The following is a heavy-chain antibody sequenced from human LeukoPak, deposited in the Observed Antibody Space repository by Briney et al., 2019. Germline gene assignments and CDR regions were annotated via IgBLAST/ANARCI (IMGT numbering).Heavy chain of an antibody. D-gene: IGHD3-22*01. Sequence: ASVKVSCKASVGTFSSYAISWVRQAPGQGLEWMGRIIPIFGTANYAQKFQGRVTITTDESTSTAYMELSSLRSEDTAVYYCARGAYDSSGYRRRTYYFDYWGQGTLVTVSS. V-gene: IGHV1-69*05. J-gene: IGHJ4*02. CDR3: ARGAYDSSGYRRRTYYFDY. CDR2: IIPIFGTA. CDR1: VGTFSSYA.